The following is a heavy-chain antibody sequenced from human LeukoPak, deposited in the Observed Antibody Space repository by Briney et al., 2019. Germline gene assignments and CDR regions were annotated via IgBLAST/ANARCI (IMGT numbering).Heavy chain of an antibody. Sequence: ASVKVSCKASGYTFTSYGISWVRQAPGQGLEWMGWISAYNGNTNYAQKLQGRVTMTTDTSTSTAYMELRSLRSDDTAVYYCARDSKSSGYYGSGSYYSPDYWGQGTLVTVSS. CDR2: ISAYNGNT. CDR3: ARDSKSSGYYGSGSYYSPDY. CDR1: GYTFTSYG. V-gene: IGHV1-18*01. J-gene: IGHJ4*02. D-gene: IGHD3-10*01.